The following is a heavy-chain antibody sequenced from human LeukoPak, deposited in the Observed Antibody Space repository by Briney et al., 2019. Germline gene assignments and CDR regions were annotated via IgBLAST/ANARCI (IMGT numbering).Heavy chain of an antibody. V-gene: IGHV3-23*01. J-gene: IGHJ4*02. CDR2: IGGRDDRT. Sequence: GGSLRLSCAASGFTFTGHTMTWLRQAPGKGLEWVSIIGGRDDRTYYADSVKGRFTISRDNSKNILYLQMNSLRAEDTAVYYCAKDPNPFYDFWSGYKWGQGTLVTVSS. CDR3: AKDPNPFYDFWSGYK. D-gene: IGHD3-3*01. CDR1: GFTFTGHT.